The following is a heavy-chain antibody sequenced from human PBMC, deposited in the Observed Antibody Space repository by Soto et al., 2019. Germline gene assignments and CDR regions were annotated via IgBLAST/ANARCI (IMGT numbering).Heavy chain of an antibody. D-gene: IGHD2-2*01. Sequence: QVQLVQSGAEVKKPGSSVKVSCKASGGTFSRYSITWVRQAXGHGXXWXXXXIPIFGIPTYAQKFQGRVTITADESTSTAYMELSSLRSDDTAVYYCAREDRDRETGLVPAAIDGMDVWGQGTTVTVSS. J-gene: IGHJ6*02. CDR3: AREDRDRETGLVPAAIDGMDV. CDR1: GGTFSRYS. V-gene: IGHV1-69*08. CDR2: XIPIFGIP.